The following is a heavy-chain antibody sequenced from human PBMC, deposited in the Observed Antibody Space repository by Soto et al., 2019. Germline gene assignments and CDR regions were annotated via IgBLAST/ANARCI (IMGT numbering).Heavy chain of an antibody. J-gene: IGHJ2*01. CDR1: GFTFSDHY. Sequence: EVQLVESGGGLVQPGGSLRLSCAASGFTFSDHYMDWVRQAPGQVLEWVGRTRNKANRYTTEYAASVKGRFTISRDDSENSLYLQMNSLKTEDTAVYYCARGHNYDKRDFDLWGRGTLVTVSS. CDR2: TRNKANRYTT. CDR3: ARGHNYDKRDFDL. D-gene: IGHD3-22*01. V-gene: IGHV3-72*01.